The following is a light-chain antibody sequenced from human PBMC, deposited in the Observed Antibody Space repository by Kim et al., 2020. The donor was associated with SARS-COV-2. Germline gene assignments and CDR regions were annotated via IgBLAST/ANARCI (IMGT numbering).Light chain of an antibody. CDR2: KAS. CDR1: QNITTW. J-gene: IGKJ1*01. V-gene: IGKV1-5*03. CDR3: QQYDTYRT. Sequence: DIQMTQSPSTLSASVGDRVRITCRASQNITTWLAWFQQKPGRAPKRLIYKASNLESGVPSRFSGSGSGTEFTLIISSLQPDDFATYYCQQYDTYRTFGQGTKVDIK.